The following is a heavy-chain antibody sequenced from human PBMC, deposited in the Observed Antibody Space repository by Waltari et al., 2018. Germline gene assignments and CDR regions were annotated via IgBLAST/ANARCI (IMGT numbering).Heavy chain of an antibody. V-gene: IGHV1-2*06. Sequence: QVQLVQSGAEVKKPGASVKVSCKASGYTFTGYYMHWVRQAPGQGLEWMGRINPNSGGTNYAQKFQGRVTMTRDTSISTAYMELSRLRSDDTAVYYCASSIAAAPSNYYMDVWGKGTTVTVSS. CDR3: ASSIAAAPSNYYMDV. CDR2: INPNSGGT. J-gene: IGHJ6*03. CDR1: GYTFTGYY. D-gene: IGHD6-13*01.